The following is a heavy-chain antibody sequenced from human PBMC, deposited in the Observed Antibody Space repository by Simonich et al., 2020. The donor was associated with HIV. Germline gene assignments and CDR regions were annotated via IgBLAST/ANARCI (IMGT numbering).Heavy chain of an antibody. J-gene: IGHJ4*02. CDR2: IYWDDDK. V-gene: IGHV2-5*02. CDR3: AHSPGGGSGSYYNYFDY. Sequence: QITLKESGPTLVKPTQTLTLTCTFSGFSLSTSGVGVGWIRQPPGKALEWLALIYWDDDKRYSHSLKSRLTITKDTSKNQVVLTMTNMDPVDTATYYCAHSPGGGSGSYYNYFDYWGQGTLVTVSS. D-gene: IGHD3-10*01. CDR1: GFSLSTSGVG.